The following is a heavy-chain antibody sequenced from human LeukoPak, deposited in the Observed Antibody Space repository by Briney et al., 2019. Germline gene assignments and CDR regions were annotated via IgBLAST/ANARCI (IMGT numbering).Heavy chain of an antibody. CDR3: ANDRSDF. CDR2: ISGSGGRT. V-gene: IGHV3-23*01. D-gene: IGHD1-14*01. J-gene: IGHJ4*02. Sequence: GRSLRLSCAASGFTFDDYAMHWVRQAPGKGLEWVSAISGSGGRTYYADSVKGRFTISRDNSKNTLWLQMNSLRAEDTAVYHCANDRSDFWGQGTLVTVSS. CDR1: GFTFDDYA.